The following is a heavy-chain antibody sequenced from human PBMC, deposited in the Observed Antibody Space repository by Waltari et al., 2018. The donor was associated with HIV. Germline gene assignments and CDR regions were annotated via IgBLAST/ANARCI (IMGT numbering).Heavy chain of an antibody. CDR2: IIPMFGTA. CDR1: GGTFTRYS. D-gene: IGHD3-10*01. Sequence: QVQLVQSGAAVKKTGSSVKVSCKASGGTFTRYSMSWVRQAPGQGLEWMGGIIPMFGTANYAQKFQGRVTLTADESTSVVYMELSSLRSEDTAVYYCAREGFGNFNPGMDVWGQGTTVTVSS. CDR3: AREGFGNFNPGMDV. V-gene: IGHV1-69*01. J-gene: IGHJ6*02.